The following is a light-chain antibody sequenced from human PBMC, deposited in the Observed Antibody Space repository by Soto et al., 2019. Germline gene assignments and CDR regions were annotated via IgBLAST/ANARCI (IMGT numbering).Light chain of an antibody. CDR1: QGISNW. V-gene: IGKV1-5*01. CDR2: DAS. CDR3: HQFLGT. Sequence: IQMTQSPSTLSASVEDRVPITCRASQGISNWLAWYQQKPGKAPKLLIYDASTLESGVPSRFSGSGSGTEFTLTISSLLPDDFATYYCHQFLGTFGQGTNVDIK. J-gene: IGKJ1*01.